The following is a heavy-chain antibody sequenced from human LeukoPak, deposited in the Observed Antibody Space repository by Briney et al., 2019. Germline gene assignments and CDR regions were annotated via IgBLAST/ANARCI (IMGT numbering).Heavy chain of an antibody. CDR3: ARERPAGAVALEY. Sequence: GGSLRLSCAASGFTFSSYAMSWVRQAPGKGLEWVSGVSGSGDSTYYADSVKGRFTISRDNSKKTLYLQMNSLRAEDTAVYYCARERPAGAVALEYWGQGTLVTVSS. D-gene: IGHD6-19*01. J-gene: IGHJ4*02. V-gene: IGHV3-23*01. CDR1: GFTFSSYA. CDR2: VSGSGDST.